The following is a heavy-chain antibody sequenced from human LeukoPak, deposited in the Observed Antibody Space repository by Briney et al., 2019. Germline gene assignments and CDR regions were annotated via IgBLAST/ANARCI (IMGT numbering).Heavy chain of an antibody. CDR3: AGMGIATTGALFDY. CDR1: GFTVSSNY. V-gene: IGHV3-53*01. CDR2: IYSGGST. J-gene: IGHJ4*02. Sequence: PGGSLRLSCAASGFTVSSNYMSWVRQAPGKGLEWVSVIYSGGSTYYADSVKGRFTISRDNSKNTLYLQMNSVRVEDTAVYYCAGMGIATTGALFDYWGQGTLVTVSS. D-gene: IGHD6-13*01.